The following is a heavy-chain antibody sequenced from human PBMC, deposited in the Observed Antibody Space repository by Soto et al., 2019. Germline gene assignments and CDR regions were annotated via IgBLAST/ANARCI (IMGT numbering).Heavy chain of an antibody. D-gene: IGHD2-2*01. CDR3: AKFYCSTTSCSAFDS. CDR2: IYYSGST. J-gene: IGHJ4*02. Sequence: SETLSLTCTVSGGSISSYYWSWIRQPPGKGLEWIGYIYYSGSTNYNPSLKSRVAISVDTSKNQFSLKLNSVTAADTAVYYCAKFYCSTTSCSAFDSWGLGTLVTVSS. CDR1: GGSISSYY. V-gene: IGHV4-59*01.